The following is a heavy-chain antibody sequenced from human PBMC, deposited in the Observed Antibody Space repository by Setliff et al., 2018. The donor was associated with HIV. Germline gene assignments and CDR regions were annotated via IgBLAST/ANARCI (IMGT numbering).Heavy chain of an antibody. D-gene: IGHD5-12*01. J-gene: IGHJ4*02. V-gene: IGHV3-49*04. CDR1: GFTFGDYG. CDR3: VRSRVFEYSASYAGSPYFDY. Sequence: PGGSLRLSCTASGFTFGDYGMSWVCQAPGKGLEWVAFIRSKAYRGTTEYAASVKGRFSISRDDSKSIAYLQMNSLKTEYTAMYHCVRSRVFEYSASYAGSPYFDYWGQGTLVTVSS. CDR2: IRSKAYRGTT.